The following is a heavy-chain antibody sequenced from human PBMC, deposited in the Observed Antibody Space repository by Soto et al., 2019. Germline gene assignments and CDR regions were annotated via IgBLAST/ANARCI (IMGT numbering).Heavy chain of an antibody. CDR3: ARKRNIDGVRGVSDY. V-gene: IGHV4-34*01. Sequence: QVQLQQWGAGLLKPSETLSLTCAVYGGSFSGYYWSWIRQPPGKGLEWIGEINHSGSTNYNPSLKSRGAISVDTSQDQLSLELRSVTAADAAVYYCARKRNIDGVRGVSDYWGQGTLVTVSS. CDR1: GGSFSGYY. CDR2: INHSGST. J-gene: IGHJ4*02. D-gene: IGHD3-10*01.